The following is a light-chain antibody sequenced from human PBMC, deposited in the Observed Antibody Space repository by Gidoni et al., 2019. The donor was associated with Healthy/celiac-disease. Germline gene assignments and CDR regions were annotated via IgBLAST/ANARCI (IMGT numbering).Light chain of an antibody. CDR1: NIGSKS. J-gene: IGLJ2*01. V-gene: IGLV3-21*02. CDR2: DAS. Sequence: SDVLTPPPSVSAAPGQTARITWGGNNIGSKSVHWYQQKPGQAPVLVVDDASDRPSGIPARFSGSNSCNTATLTISRGEAGDEADYYCHVWDSSSDHVVFGGGPKLPVL. CDR3: HVWDSSSDHVV.